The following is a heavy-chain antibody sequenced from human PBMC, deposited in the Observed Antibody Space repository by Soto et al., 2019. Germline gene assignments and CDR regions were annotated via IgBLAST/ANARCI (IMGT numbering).Heavy chain of an antibody. D-gene: IGHD4-17*01. Sequence: GGSLRLSCAASGFSFSTYSMAWVRQTPGKGLAWVSGLSGGGSNTFYADSVQGRFTISVDNSKNTVYLQMNSLRAEDTAVYYCARWDGYGDVWGQGTLVTVSS. CDR1: GFSFSTYS. V-gene: IGHV3-23*01. CDR2: LSGGGSNT. CDR3: ARWDGYGDV. J-gene: IGHJ4*02.